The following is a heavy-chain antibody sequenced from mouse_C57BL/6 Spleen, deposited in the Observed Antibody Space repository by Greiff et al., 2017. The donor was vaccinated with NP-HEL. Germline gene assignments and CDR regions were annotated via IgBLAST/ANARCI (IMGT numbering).Heavy chain of an antibody. J-gene: IGHJ3*01. D-gene: IGHD2-2*01. CDR2: INPSSGYT. CDR3: ARTTMVTTDWFAY. Sequence: QVQLKQSGAELAKPGASVKLSCKASGYTFTSYWMHWVKQRPGQGLEWIGYINPSSGYTKYNQKFKDKATLTADKSSSTAYMQLSSLTYEDSAVYYCARTTMVTTDWFAYWGQGTLVTVSA. CDR1: GYTFTSYW. V-gene: IGHV1-7*01.